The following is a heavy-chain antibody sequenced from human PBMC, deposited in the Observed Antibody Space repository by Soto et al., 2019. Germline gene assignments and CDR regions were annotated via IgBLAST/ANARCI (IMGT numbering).Heavy chain of an antibody. J-gene: IGHJ6*02. Sequence: PAETLSLTCTVSGGSISSYYWSWIRQPPGKGLEWIGYIYYSGSTNYNPSLKSRVTISVDTSKNQFSLKLSSVTAADTAVYYCASYGDLGGAYYGMDVWGQGTTVTVSS. CDR2: IYYSGST. D-gene: IGHD4-17*01. V-gene: IGHV4-59*01. CDR3: ASYGDLGGAYYGMDV. CDR1: GGSISSYY.